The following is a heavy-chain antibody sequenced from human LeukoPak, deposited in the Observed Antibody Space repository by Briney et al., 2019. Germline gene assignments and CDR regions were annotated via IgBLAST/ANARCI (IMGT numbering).Heavy chain of an antibody. V-gene: IGHV4-39*01. CDR1: GGSISSSSYS. Sequence: SETLSLTCTVSGGSISSSSYSWGWIRQPPGKGLEWIGSIYYSGSTYYNPSLKSRVTISVDTSKNQFSLKLSSVTAADTAVYYCARLSSVFWPMDVWGKGTTVTVSS. D-gene: IGHD3-3*01. J-gene: IGHJ6*03. CDR2: IYYSGST. CDR3: ARLSSVFWPMDV.